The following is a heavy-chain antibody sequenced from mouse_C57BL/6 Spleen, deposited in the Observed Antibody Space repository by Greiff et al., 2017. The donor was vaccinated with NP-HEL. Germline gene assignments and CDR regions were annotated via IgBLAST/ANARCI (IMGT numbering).Heavy chain of an antibody. Sequence: VQLQQSGPELVKPGASVKIPCKASGYTFTDYNMDWVKQSHGKSLEWIGDINPNNGGTIYNQKFKGKATLTVDKSSSTAYMELRSLTSEDTAVYYCARDGSSLSYWYFDVWGTGTTVTVSS. V-gene: IGHV1-18*01. CDR2: INPNNGGT. CDR3: ARDGSSLSYWYFDV. CDR1: GYTFTDYN. D-gene: IGHD1-1*01. J-gene: IGHJ1*03.